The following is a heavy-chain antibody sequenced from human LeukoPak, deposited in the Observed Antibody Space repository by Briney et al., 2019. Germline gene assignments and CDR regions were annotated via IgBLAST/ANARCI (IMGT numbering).Heavy chain of an antibody. D-gene: IGHD5-18*01. CDR1: GFTFSSYA. Sequence: PGGSLRLSCAASGFTFSSYAMHWVRQAPGKGLEWVAVISYDGSNKYYADSVKGRFTITRDNAKTSLYLQMNILRAEDTAVYYCSEWTAMIPGAYWGQGTLVTVSS. V-gene: IGHV3-30-3*01. CDR3: SEWTAMIPGAY. J-gene: IGHJ4*02. CDR2: ISYDGSNK.